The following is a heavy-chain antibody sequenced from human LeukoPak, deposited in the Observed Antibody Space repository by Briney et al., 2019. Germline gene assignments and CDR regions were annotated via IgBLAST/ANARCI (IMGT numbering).Heavy chain of an antibody. CDR1: GFTFSSYD. CDR3: AKAPLAENYFAY. V-gene: IGHV3-23*01. Sequence: GGSLRLSCAASGFTFSSYDMSWVRQAPGKGLEWVSAISGSGGSTYYADPVKGRFTISRDNSKNTLYLQLNSLRAEDTAVYYCAKAPLAENYFAYWGQGPLVTVSS. CDR2: ISGSGGST. J-gene: IGHJ4*02. D-gene: IGHD3-16*01.